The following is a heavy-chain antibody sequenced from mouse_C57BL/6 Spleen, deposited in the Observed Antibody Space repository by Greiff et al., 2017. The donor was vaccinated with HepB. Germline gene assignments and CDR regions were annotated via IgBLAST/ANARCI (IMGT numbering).Heavy chain of an antibody. J-gene: IGHJ3*01. D-gene: IGHD2-1*01. V-gene: IGHV14-4*01. CDR3: TTGVYGNYDWFAY. CDR1: GFNIKDDY. Sequence: EVQLQQSGAELVRPGASVKLSCTASGFNIKDDYMHWVKQRPEQGLEWIGWIDPENGDTEYASKFQGKATITADTSSNTAYLQLSSLTSKDTAVYYCTTGVYGNYDWFAYWGQGTLVTVSA. CDR2: IDPENGDT.